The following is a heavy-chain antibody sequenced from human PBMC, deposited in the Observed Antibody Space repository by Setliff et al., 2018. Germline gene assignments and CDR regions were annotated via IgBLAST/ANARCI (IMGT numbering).Heavy chain of an antibody. J-gene: IGHJ6*02. D-gene: IGHD2-2*01. CDR1: GYTFTSYG. Sequence: SVKVSCKASGYTFTSYGISWVRQAPGQGLEWMGGIIPIFGTANYAQKFQGRVTITTDESTSTAYMELSSLRSEDTAVYYCARVLLGSYCSSTSCRDPQYGMDVWGQGTTVTAP. CDR2: IIPIFGTA. V-gene: IGHV1-69*05. CDR3: ARVLLGSYCSSTSCRDPQYGMDV.